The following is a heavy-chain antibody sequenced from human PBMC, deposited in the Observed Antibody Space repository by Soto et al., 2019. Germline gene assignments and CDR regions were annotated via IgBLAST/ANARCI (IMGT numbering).Heavy chain of an antibody. CDR2: IHYSGST. CDR3: ATLLRFFGP. CDR1: GGSISSGDYY. Sequence: SETLSLTCTVSGGSISSGDYYWSWIRQPPGKGLEWIGYIHYSGSTYYNPSLKSRITVSVEKSKNQFSLKLSSVTAADTAVYYCATLLRFFGPWGQGILVTVSS. J-gene: IGHJ5*02. D-gene: IGHD3-3*01. V-gene: IGHV4-30-4*01.